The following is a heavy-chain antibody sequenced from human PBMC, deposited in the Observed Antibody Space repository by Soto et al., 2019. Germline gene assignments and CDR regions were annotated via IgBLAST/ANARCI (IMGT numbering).Heavy chain of an antibody. CDR2: ISYDGSNK. V-gene: IGHV3-30-3*01. J-gene: IGHJ4*02. D-gene: IGHD3-22*01. CDR1: GFTFSSYA. Sequence: GWSLRLSCAASGFTFSSYAMHWVRQAPGKGLEWVAVISYDGSNKYYADSVKGRFTISRDNSKNTLYLQMNSLRAEDTAVYYCARELVYYDSSGSTPLDYWGQGTLVTVSX. CDR3: ARELVYYDSSGSTPLDY.